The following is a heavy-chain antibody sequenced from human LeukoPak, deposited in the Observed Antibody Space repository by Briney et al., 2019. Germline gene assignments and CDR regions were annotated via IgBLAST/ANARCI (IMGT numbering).Heavy chain of an antibody. CDR1: GDSVSSAIYY. Sequence: SETLSLTCTVSGDSVSSAIYYWSWIRQPAGKGLEWIGRIYSSGSNNYNPSLESRATISTDMSKNQLYLKLSSVTVADTAVYYCARGPGMSATGQSFDYWGQGVLVTVSS. D-gene: IGHD6-25*01. CDR2: IYSSGSN. CDR3: ARGPGMSATGQSFDY. V-gene: IGHV4-61*02. J-gene: IGHJ4*02.